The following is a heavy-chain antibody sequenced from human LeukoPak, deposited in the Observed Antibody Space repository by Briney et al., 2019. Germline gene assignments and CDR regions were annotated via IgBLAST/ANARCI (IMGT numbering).Heavy chain of an antibody. CDR3: ARDPPLVYGDPHHDAFDI. J-gene: IGHJ3*02. CDR1: GYTFTDYY. CDR2: INPNSGGT. Sequence: GASVKVSCKASGYTFTDYYMHWVRQAPGQGLEWMGWINPNSGGTNYAQKFQGRVTMTRDTSISTAYMELSRLRSDDTAVYYCARDPPLVYGDPHHDAFDIWGQGTMVTVSS. V-gene: IGHV1-2*02. D-gene: IGHD4-17*01.